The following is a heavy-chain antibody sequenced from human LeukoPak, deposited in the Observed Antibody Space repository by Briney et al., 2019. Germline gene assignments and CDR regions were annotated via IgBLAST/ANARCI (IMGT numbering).Heavy chain of an antibody. D-gene: IGHD3-22*01. Sequence: GGSLRLSCAASGFTFISYNMNWVRQAPGKGLEWVSSITRSSIYIYYADSVKGRFTISRDNARNSLYLQMNSLRAEDTAVYYCARVKYDSSGYYGILDYWGQGTLVTVSS. J-gene: IGHJ4*02. CDR1: GFTFISYN. V-gene: IGHV3-21*01. CDR2: ITRSSIYI. CDR3: ARVKYDSSGYYGILDY.